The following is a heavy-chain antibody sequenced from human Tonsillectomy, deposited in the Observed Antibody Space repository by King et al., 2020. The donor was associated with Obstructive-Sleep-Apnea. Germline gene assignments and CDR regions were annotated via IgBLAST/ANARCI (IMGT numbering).Heavy chain of an antibody. CDR3: AKGEGVIVVNYYHAMDA. CDR1: GFTFPNYW. J-gene: IGHJ6*02. Sequence: EVQLVEAGGGLVQPGGSLRLSCAASGFTFPNYWMHWVRQVPGKGLVWVSRINNDGSTTSYADSVKGRFTISKDNAKNILYLHMNSLRVEDTAVYYCAKGEGVIVVNYYHAMDAWGQGTTVTVSS. V-gene: IGHV3-74*03. CDR2: INNDGSTT. D-gene: IGHD3-16*02.